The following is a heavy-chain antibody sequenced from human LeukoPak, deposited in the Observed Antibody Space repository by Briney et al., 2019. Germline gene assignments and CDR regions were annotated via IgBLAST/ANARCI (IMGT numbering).Heavy chain of an antibody. CDR1: GGSFSGYY. J-gene: IGHJ4*02. V-gene: IGHV4-34*01. Sequence: SETLSLTCAVYGGSFSGYYWSWIRQPPGKGLEWIGEVNHSGSTNYNPSLKSRVTISVDTSKNQFSLKLSSVIAADTAVYYCARYYYYDSSGPFSYWGQGTLVTVSS. D-gene: IGHD3-22*01. CDR2: VNHSGST. CDR3: ARYYYYDSSGPFSY.